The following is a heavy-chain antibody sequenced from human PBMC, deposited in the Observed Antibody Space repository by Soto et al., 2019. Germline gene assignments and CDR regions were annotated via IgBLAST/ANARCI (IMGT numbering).Heavy chain of an antibody. V-gene: IGHV4-30-2*02. CDR2: IYHSGST. CDR3: ARRYGGNFDY. Sequence: SETLSLTCAVSGGSISSGGYSWSWIRQPQGKGLEWIGYIYHSGSTYYNPSLKSRVTISVDTSKNQFSLKLSSVTAADTAVYYCARRYGGNFDYWGQGTLVTVSS. D-gene: IGHD1-26*01. CDR1: GGSISSGGYS. J-gene: IGHJ4*02.